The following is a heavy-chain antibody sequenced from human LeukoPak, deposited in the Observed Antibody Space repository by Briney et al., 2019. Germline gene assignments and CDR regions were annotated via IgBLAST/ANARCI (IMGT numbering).Heavy chain of an antibody. Sequence: GGSLRLSCAASGFNFRAYWMSWARQAPGKGREWVASLNQDADREYYVDSVKGRFTISRDNAKNSLYLQMDSLRVEDTAVYYCARATTASARDHWGQGTLVTVSS. CDR2: LNQDADRE. CDR1: GFNFRAYW. V-gene: IGHV3-7*01. D-gene: IGHD1-14*01. J-gene: IGHJ4*02. CDR3: ARATTASARDH.